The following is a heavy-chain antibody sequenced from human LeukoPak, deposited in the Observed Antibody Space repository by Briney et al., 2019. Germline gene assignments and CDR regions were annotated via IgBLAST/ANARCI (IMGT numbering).Heavy chain of an antibody. V-gene: IGHV4-30-2*01. CDR2: IYHSGST. CDR3: ARVIGCSSTSCAILMFDP. D-gene: IGHD2-2*01. Sequence: PSETLSLTCTVSGGSISSGGYYWSWIRQPPGKGLEWIGYIYHSGSTYYNPSLKSRVTISVDRSKNQFSLKLSSVTAADTAVYYCARVIGCSSTSCAILMFDPWGQGTLVTVSS. J-gene: IGHJ5*02. CDR1: GGSISSGGYY.